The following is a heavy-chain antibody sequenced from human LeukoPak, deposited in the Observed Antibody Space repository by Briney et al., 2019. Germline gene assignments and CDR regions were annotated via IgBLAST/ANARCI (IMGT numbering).Heavy chain of an antibody. V-gene: IGHV3-11*01. J-gene: IGHJ5*02. CDR2: IVNSGGTT. D-gene: IGHD3-10*01. CDR1: GFTFSKYY. Sequence: GGSLRLSCAASGFTFSKYYMSWIRQAPGKGLEWISYIVNSGGTTSYADSVQGRFTISSDDAKNSLYLQMDSLRAEDTAVYYCAGGYGSGSYSAWGQGIPVTVSS. CDR3: AGGYGSGSYSA.